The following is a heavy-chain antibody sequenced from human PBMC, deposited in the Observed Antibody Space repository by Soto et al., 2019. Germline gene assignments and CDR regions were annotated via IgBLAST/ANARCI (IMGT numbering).Heavy chain of an antibody. CDR1: GFTFSSYA. V-gene: IGHV3-23*01. CDR2: ISGSGGST. D-gene: IGHD2-15*01. J-gene: IGHJ1*01. Sequence: EVQLLESGGGLVQPGGSLRLSCAASGFTFSSYAMSWVRQAPGKGLEWVSAISGSGGSTYYADSVKGRFTISRDNSKNTLYLQMISLRAEDTAVYYCAKDVRYCSGGSCSAEYFQHWGQGTLVTVSS. CDR3: AKDVRYCSGGSCSAEYFQH.